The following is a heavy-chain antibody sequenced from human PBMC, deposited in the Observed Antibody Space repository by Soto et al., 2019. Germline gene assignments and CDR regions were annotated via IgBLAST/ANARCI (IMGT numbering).Heavy chain of an antibody. J-gene: IGHJ5*02. CDR1: GYTFTSYA. V-gene: IGHV1-3*01. Sequence: GASVKVSCKASGYTFTSYAMHWVRQAPGQRLEWMGWINAGNGNTKYSQKFQGRVTITRDTSASTAYMELSSLRSEDTAVYYCARSWSSSSPLRAYNWFDPWGQGTLVTVSS. CDR2: INAGNGNT. CDR3: ARSWSSSSPLRAYNWFDP. D-gene: IGHD6-6*01.